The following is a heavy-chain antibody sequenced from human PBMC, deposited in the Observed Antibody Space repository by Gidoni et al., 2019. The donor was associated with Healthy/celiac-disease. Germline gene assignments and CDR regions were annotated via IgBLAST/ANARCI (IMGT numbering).Heavy chain of an antibody. V-gene: IGHV3-30*04. J-gene: IGHJ6*02. CDR2: ISYDGSNK. D-gene: IGHD3-3*01. CDR3: ARDLWIFGVESYGMDV. Sequence: QVQLVESGGGVVQPGRSLRLSCAASGFTFSSYARHWVRQAPGKGLEWVAVISYDGSNKYYADSVKGRFTISRDNSKNTLYLQMNSLRAEDTAVYYCARDLWIFGVESYGMDVWGQGTTVTVSS. CDR1: GFTFSSYA.